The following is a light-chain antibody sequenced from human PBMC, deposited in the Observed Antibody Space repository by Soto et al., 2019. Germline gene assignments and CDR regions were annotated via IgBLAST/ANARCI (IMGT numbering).Light chain of an antibody. V-gene: IGLV1-51*01. CDR3: GRWDSRLSTYV. J-gene: IGLJ1*01. CDR2: DNN. Sequence: QSVLTPPPSASAAPVQQVTISCSRTSSNIWKDYVSWYQQPPATAPKLLIYDNNTRAATNPARFSGSDSATPATLGITGLQTGDEAHYYCGRWDSRLSTYVFGTGTKVT. CDR1: SSNIWKDY.